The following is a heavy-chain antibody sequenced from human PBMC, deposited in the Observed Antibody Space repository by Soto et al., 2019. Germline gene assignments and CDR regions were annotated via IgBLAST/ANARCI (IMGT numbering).Heavy chain of an antibody. Sequence: SETLSLTCRVSGGSMSGYYWSWIRQAPGKGLEWIGYVYYTGSTNYNPSLQSRVTISVDTSNKQFSLSLRLVTAADTAVYFCARSIAVPSSHIDNWGQGIRVTVSS. CDR3: ARSIAVPSSHIDN. CDR2: VYYTGST. D-gene: IGHD6-6*01. CDR1: GGSMSGYY. V-gene: IGHV4-59*01. J-gene: IGHJ4*02.